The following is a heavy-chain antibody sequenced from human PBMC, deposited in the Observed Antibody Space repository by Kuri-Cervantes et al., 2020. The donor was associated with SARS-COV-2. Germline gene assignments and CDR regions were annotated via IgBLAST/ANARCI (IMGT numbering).Heavy chain of an antibody. D-gene: IGHD6-19*01. J-gene: IGHJ4*02. CDR1: GFIFSGYG. Sequence: GSLRLSCEASGFIFSGYGMHWVRQAPGKGLEWVAAIGYDGSRKHYSDSLKGRFTISRDNSQNTVYLQMSTLRDADTAVYYCAKEGSSGWYGGDWGQGALVTVSS. V-gene: IGHV3-30*18. CDR2: IGYDGSRK. CDR3: AKEGSSGWYGGD.